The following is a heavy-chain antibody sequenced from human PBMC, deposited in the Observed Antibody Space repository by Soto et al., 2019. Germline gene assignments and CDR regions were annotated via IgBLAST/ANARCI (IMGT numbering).Heavy chain of an antibody. CDR1: GFSLTTSGMC. J-gene: IGHJ5*02. D-gene: IGHD3-10*01. V-gene: IGHV2-70*12. Sequence: SGPTLVNPTQTLTLTCTFSGFSLTTSGMCVSWIRQPPGKALEWLALIDWDDDKYYSTSLKTRLTISKDTSKNQVVLTMTNMDPVDTATYYCAHRRYYGSRTQTFDPWGQGTLVTVPQ. CDR2: IDWDDDK. CDR3: AHRRYYGSRTQTFDP.